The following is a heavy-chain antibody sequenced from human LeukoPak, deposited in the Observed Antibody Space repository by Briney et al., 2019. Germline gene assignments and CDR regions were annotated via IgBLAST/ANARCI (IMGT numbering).Heavy chain of an antibody. CDR2: IIPIFGTA. J-gene: IGHJ4*02. V-gene: IGHV1-69*06. CDR1: GCTFSSYA. Sequence: ASVKVSCKASGCTFSSYAISWVRQAPGQGLEWMGGIIPIFGTANYAQKFQGRVTITADKSKSTAYMELSSLRSEDTAVYYCARGVAGSIYYFDYWGQGTLVTVSS. D-gene: IGHD6-19*01. CDR3: ARGVAGSIYYFDY.